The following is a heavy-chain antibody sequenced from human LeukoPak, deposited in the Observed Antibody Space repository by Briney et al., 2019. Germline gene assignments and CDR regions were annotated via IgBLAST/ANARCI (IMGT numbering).Heavy chain of an antibody. J-gene: IGHJ1*01. CDR2: ISESGGST. D-gene: IGHD3-22*01. Sequence: GGSLRLSCAASGFTFRTYAMIWVRQAPGKGLEWVSGISESGGSTYYADSVRGRFTISRDNSQNILYLQLSNLRAEDTAVYYCAKRDYYDSSGFSPLFQHWGPGTLVTVSS. CDR3: AKRDYYDSSGFSPLFQH. CDR1: GFTFRTYA. V-gene: IGHV3-23*01.